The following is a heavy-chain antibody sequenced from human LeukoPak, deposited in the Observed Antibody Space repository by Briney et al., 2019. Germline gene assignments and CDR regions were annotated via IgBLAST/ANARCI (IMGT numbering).Heavy chain of an antibody. CDR2: IYYSGST. CDR3: ARAITMVRGVPYYFDY. D-gene: IGHD3-10*01. J-gene: IGHJ4*02. Sequence: SETLSLTCTVSGGSISSGDYYWGWIRQPPGKGLEWIGYIYYSGSTYYNPSLKSRVTISVDTSKNQFSLKLSSVTAADTAVYYCARAITMVRGVPYYFDYWGQGTLVTVSS. CDR1: GGSISSGDYY. V-gene: IGHV4-30-4*01.